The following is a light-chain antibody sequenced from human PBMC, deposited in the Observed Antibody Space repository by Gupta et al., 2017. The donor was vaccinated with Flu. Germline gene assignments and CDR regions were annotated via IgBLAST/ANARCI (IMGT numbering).Light chain of an antibody. V-gene: IGLV2-14*01. J-gene: IGLJ3*02. CDR2: EVI. Sequence: QSALTQPASVSGSPGQSITISCTGTSSDVGGYNYVSWYPHHPGKAPKLMIYEVINRPSGVSNRFSGSKSGNTASLTISGLQAEDEADYYCSSYTSSNSLEFGGGTKLTVL. CDR3: SSYTSSNSLE. CDR1: SSDVGGYNY.